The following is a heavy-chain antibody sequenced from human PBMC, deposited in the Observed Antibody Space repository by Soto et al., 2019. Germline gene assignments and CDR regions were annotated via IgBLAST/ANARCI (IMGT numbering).Heavy chain of an antibody. V-gene: IGHV3-9*01. CDR1: GFTFDDYA. Sequence: GGSLRLSCAASGFTFDDYAMHWVRQAPGKGLEWVSGISWNSGSIGYADSVKGRFTISRDNAKNSLYLQMNSLRAEDTAFYYCAKAGGYSYDYYMDVWGKGTTVTVSS. CDR3: AKAGGYSYDYYMDV. J-gene: IGHJ6*03. CDR2: ISWNSGSI. D-gene: IGHD5-18*01.